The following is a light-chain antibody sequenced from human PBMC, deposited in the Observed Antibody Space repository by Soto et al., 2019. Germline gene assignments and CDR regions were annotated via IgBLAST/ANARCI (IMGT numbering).Light chain of an antibody. J-gene: IGKJ1*01. CDR1: QSISSY. Sequence: DIQMTQSPSSLSASVGDRVTITCRASQSISSYLNWYQQKPGKAPKLLIYAVFTLQSGVPSRFRGSGSGTDFTLTISSLQPEDYATYSCQQSYSTPWTFGQGTKVEIK. CDR2: AVF. V-gene: IGKV1-39*01. CDR3: QQSYSTPWT.